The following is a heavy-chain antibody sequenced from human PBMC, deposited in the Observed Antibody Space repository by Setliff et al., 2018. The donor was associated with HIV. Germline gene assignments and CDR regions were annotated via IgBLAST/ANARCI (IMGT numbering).Heavy chain of an antibody. D-gene: IGHD2-8*01. CDR1: NGSFSGYY. Sequence: SETLSLTCAVYNGSFSGYYWGWIRQPPGKGPEWIANILYGGNTYYNPSLKSRVTISVDTSKNHFSLKLNSVTAADTAVYFCARPTTGVGGGAAFDIWGQGTMVTVSS. CDR2: ILYGGNT. V-gene: IGHV4-34*12. CDR3: ARPTTGVGGGAAFDI. J-gene: IGHJ3*02.